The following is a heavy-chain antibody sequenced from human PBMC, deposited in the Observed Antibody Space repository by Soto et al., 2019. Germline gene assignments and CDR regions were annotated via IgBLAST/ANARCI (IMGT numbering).Heavy chain of an antibody. V-gene: IGHV4-59*01. J-gene: IGHJ5*02. CDR2: IYYSGST. CDR1: GGSISSYY. CDR3: ARGVVVAGSLDWFDP. Sequence: SETLSLTCTVSGGSISSYYWSWIRQPPGKGLEWIGYIYYSGSTNYNPSLKSRVTISVETSKNQCSLKLRSVTAADTAVYYCARGVVVAGSLDWFDPWGQGTLVTVSS. D-gene: IGHD6-19*01.